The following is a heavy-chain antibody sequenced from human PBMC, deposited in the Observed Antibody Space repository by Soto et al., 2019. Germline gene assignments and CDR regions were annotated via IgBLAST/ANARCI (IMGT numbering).Heavy chain of an antibody. D-gene: IGHD6-19*01. CDR3: ARVRSGWWYFDY. V-gene: IGHV4-59*01. J-gene: IGHJ4*02. CDR1: GGSISSYY. CDR2: IYYSGST. Sequence: QVQLQESGPGLVKPSETLSLTCTVSGGSISSYYWSWIRQPPGKGLEWIGYIYYSGSTNYNPSLKSRVSISVNTSKNQFSLKLTSVTAADTAVYYWARVRSGWWYFDYWGQGTLVTVS.